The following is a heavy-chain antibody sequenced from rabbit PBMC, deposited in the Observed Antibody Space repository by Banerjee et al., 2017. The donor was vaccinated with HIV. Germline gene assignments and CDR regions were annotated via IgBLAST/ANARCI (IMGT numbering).Heavy chain of an antibody. D-gene: IGHD4-1*01. V-gene: IGHV1S45*01. Sequence: QEQLEESGGDLVKPEGSLTLTCTASGFSFSNKYVMCWVRQAPGKGLEWIACIYTGSSGTTYYASWAKGRFTISKTSSTTVTLQMTSLTGADTATYSCARDLAGAIGWNFNLWGPGTLVTVS. J-gene: IGHJ4*01. CDR1: GFSFSNKYV. CDR3: ARDLAGAIGWNFNL. CDR2: IYTGSSGTT.